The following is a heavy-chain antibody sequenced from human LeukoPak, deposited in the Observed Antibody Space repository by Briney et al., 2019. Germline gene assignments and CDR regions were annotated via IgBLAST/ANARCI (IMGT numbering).Heavy chain of an antibody. J-gene: IGHJ5*02. Sequence: SETLSLTCTVTGGSISSSSYYWGWIRQPPGKGLEWIGSIYYSGSAYYNPSLKSRVTISVDTSKNQFSLKLSSVTAADTAVYYCARRGGYSYGYPRRGSGFDPWGQGTLVTVSP. CDR3: ARRGGYSYGYPRRGSGFDP. CDR1: GGSISSSSYY. D-gene: IGHD5-18*01. V-gene: IGHV4-39*07. CDR2: IYYSGSA.